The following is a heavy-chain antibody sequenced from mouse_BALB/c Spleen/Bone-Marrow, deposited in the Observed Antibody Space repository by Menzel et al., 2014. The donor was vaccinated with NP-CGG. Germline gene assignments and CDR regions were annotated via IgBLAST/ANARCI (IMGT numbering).Heavy chain of an antibody. D-gene: IGHD2-3*01. CDR2: IDPSDSET. Sequence: QVQLQQSGAELVKPGAPVKLSCKASGYTFTSYWMNWVKQRPGRGLEWIGRIDPSDSETHYNQKFKDKATLTVDKSSSTAYIQLSSLTSEDSAVYYCARSHGYYPYWYFDVRGAGTTVTVSS. V-gene: IGHV1-69*02. CDR1: GYTFTSYW. CDR3: ARSHGYYPYWYFDV. J-gene: IGHJ1*01.